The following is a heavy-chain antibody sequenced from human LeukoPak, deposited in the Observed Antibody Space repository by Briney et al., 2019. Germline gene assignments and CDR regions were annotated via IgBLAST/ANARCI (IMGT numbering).Heavy chain of an antibody. CDR3: ARLDCSSTSCYTSGWFDP. V-gene: IGHV4-34*01. Sequence: SETLSLTCTVSGGSISSYYWSWIRQPPGKGLEWIGEINHSGSTNYNPSLKSRVTISVDTSKNQFSLKLSSVTAADTAVYYCARLDCSSTSCYTSGWFDPWGQGTLVTVSS. CDR2: INHSGST. J-gene: IGHJ5*02. CDR1: GGSISSYY. D-gene: IGHD2-2*02.